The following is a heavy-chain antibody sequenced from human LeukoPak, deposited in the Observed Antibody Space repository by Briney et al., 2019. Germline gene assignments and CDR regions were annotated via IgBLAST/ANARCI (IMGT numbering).Heavy chain of an antibody. V-gene: IGHV1-8*02. CDR1: GYTFTSYG. Sequence: GASEKVSCKASGYTFTSYGISWVRQAPGQGLEWMGWMNPNSGNTGYAQKFQGRVTMTRNTSISTAYMELSSLRSEDTAVYYCARVTLTTRDAFDIWGQGTMVTVSS. J-gene: IGHJ3*02. CDR2: MNPNSGNT. D-gene: IGHD4-17*01. CDR3: ARVTLTTRDAFDI.